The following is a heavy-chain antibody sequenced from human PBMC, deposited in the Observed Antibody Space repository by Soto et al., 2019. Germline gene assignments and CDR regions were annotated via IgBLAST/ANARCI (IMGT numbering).Heavy chain of an antibody. D-gene: IGHD2-15*01. Sequence: PSETRSLTWTVSGGSISRGDFYWSWIRQPPGRGLEWIGYISYSGITYYNTSLKSRVTISVDTSKNQFSLKLNSVTAADTAVYYCARGGPTGGSYKYNWFDPWGQGTLVTVSS. J-gene: IGHJ5*02. CDR1: GGSISRGDFY. CDR2: ISYSGIT. V-gene: IGHV4-30-4*01. CDR3: ARGGPTGGSYKYNWFDP.